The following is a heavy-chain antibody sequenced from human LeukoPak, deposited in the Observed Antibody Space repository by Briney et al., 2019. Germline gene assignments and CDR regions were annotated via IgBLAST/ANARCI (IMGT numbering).Heavy chain of an antibody. Sequence: GGSLRLSCAASGFIFSSYAMHWVRQAPGKGLEWVAVIWADGSKKYYGDFVKGRFTISRDNSKNTLYVQMNSLRAEDTAVYYCAKTQSSGWYWYFDFWGQGTLVTVSS. D-gene: IGHD6-19*01. CDR2: IWADGSKK. J-gene: IGHJ4*02. CDR1: GFIFSSYA. CDR3: AKTQSSGWYWYFDF. V-gene: IGHV3-33*03.